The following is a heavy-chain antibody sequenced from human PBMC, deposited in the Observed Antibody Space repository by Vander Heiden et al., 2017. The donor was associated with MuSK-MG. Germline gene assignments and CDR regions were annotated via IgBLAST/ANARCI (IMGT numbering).Heavy chain of an antibody. CDR2: ISSSGSTI. CDR3: ARLYHDILTGFNYYFDY. CDR1: GFTFRTYE. Sequence: EVQLVESGGGLVQPGRSLRLSCVASGFTFRTYEMYWVRQTPGKGLEWVSYISSSGSTIYYADSVKGRFTISRDNAKNSLYLQMNSLRAEDTAVYYCARLYHDILTGFNYYFDYWGQGTLVTVSS. V-gene: IGHV3-48*03. J-gene: IGHJ4*02. D-gene: IGHD3-9*01.